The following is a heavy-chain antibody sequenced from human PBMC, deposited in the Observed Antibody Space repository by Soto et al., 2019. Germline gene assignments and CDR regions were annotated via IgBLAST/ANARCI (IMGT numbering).Heavy chain of an antibody. Sequence: EVQLLESGGGLVQPGGSLRLSCAASGFTFSSYAMSWVRQTPGKGLEWVSAVLGGGGSTFYADSVKGRFTISRDNSKNTLYGQMNSLRAEDTAIYYCARKGPPRDAFDIWGQGTMVTVSS. CDR3: ARKGPPRDAFDI. J-gene: IGHJ3*02. CDR2: VLGGGGST. CDR1: GFTFSSYA. V-gene: IGHV3-23*01.